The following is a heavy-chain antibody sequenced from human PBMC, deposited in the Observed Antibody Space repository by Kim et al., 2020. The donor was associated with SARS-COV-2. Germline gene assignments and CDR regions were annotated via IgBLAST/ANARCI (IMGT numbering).Heavy chain of an antibody. CDR3: ARDGYYDTSGYYGGNWFDP. CDR1: GFTFGDFA. CDR2: IRSPAYGATT. Sequence: GGSLRLSCTSSGFTFGDFAMTWFRQPPGKGPEWVGFIRSPAYGATTEYAASVKGRFTISRDDSQSIAYLQMNSLKIEDTAVYYCARDGYYDTSGYYGGNWFDPWGQGTLVTVSS. D-gene: IGHD3-22*01. V-gene: IGHV3-49*03. J-gene: IGHJ5*02.